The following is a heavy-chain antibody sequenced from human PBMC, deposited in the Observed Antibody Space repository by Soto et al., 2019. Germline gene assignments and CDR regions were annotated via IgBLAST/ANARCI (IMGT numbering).Heavy chain of an antibody. D-gene: IGHD2-2*01. CDR1: GFTFSSYG. CDR3: VIELLYPSYCSSTSCYGDYFDY. J-gene: IGHJ4*02. CDR2: IWYYGSVR. V-gene: IGHV3-33*01. Sequence: GGSLRLSCAASGFTFSSYGMNWVRQAPGKWLECVSVIWYYGSVRYYADSVKGRFTISRDNSKYTLDLQMNSLRAEDTAVYYCVIELLYPSYCSSTSCYGDYFDYWGQGTLVTVSS.